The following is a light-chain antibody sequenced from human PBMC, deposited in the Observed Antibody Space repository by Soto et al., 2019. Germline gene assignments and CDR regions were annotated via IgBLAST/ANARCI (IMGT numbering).Light chain of an antibody. CDR3: QQYETLPT. V-gene: IGKV1-33*01. CDR1: QNINNY. Sequence: DIQMTQSPSSLSASVGGRVTITCQASQNINNYLNWYQQKPGRAPKLLIYDASNSEAGVPSRLRGSGSGTDFTFTISRLQPEYTATYYCQQYETLPTFGQGTRLEIK. CDR2: DAS. J-gene: IGKJ5*01.